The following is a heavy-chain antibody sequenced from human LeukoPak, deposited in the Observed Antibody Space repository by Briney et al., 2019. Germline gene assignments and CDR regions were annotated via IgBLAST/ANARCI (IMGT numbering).Heavy chain of an antibody. CDR2: IYYSGST. Sequence: SETLCLTCTVSGGSISSYYWSWIRQPPGKGLEWIGYIYYSGSTNYNPSLKSRVTISVDTSKNQFSLKLSSVTAADTAVYYCARDLTSSDTTIGDAFDIWGQGTMVTVSS. J-gene: IGHJ3*02. D-gene: IGHD5-12*01. CDR3: ARDLTSSDTTIGDAFDI. CDR1: GGSISSYY. V-gene: IGHV4-59*12.